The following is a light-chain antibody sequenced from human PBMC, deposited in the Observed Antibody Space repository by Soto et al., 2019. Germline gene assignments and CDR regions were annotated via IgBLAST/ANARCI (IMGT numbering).Light chain of an antibody. V-gene: IGKV3-20*01. Sequence: EIVLAQSPGTLSLSPWERAALSCVASQSASSSNLAWYQQKLGQAPRLLIYGASSRATGIPDRFSGSGSGTDFTLTISRLEPEDFAVYYCQQYGSSLITFGQGTRLEIK. CDR1: QSASSSN. CDR3: QQYGSSLIT. CDR2: GAS. J-gene: IGKJ5*01.